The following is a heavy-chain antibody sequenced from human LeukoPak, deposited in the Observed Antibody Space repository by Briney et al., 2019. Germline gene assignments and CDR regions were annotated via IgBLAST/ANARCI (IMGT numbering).Heavy chain of an antibody. Sequence: SETLALICTVSGGSVSSYYWVWIRQPPGKGLEWIGYISYSGSTNYNPSLKRPVTISVDTSENQFSLKLTSVTAADTAVYYCARMVELRWFGELSDYYFDHGGQGTLVTVSS. J-gene: IGHJ4*02. CDR3: ARMVELRWFGELSDYYFDH. CDR1: GGSVSSYY. CDR2: ISYSGST. V-gene: IGHV4-59*02. D-gene: IGHD3-10*01.